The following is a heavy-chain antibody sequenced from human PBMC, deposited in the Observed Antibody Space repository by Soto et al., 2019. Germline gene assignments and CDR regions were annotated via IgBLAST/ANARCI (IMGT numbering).Heavy chain of an antibody. CDR1: GGTFSSSV. CDR3: AKNLPRTGRFDY. V-gene: IGHV1-69*13. J-gene: IGHJ4*02. CDR2: IIPIFETA. Sequence: SVKVSCKASGGTFSSSVISWVRQAPGQGLEWLGGIIPIFETANYARKFQGRVTITADESTSTAYMELTSLRSADTAVYYCAKNLPRTGRFDYWGQGTLVTVS.